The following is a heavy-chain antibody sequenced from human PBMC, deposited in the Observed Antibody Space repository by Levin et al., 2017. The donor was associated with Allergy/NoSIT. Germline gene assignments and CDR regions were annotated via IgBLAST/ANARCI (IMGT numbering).Heavy chain of an antibody. V-gene: IGHV1-2*02. J-gene: IGHJ3*02. Sequence: GESLKISCKASGYTFTGYYMHWVRQAPGQGLEWMGWINPNSGGTNYAQKFQGRVTMTRDTSISTAYMELSRLRSDDTAVYYCARGQVVWELLEAQAFDSWGQGTMVTVSS. CDR3: ARGQVVWELLEAQAFDS. CDR2: INPNSGGT. D-gene: IGHD1-26*01. CDR1: GYTFTGYY.